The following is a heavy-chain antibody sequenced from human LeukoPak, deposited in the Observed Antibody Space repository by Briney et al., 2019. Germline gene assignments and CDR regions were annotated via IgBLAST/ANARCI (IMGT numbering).Heavy chain of an antibody. D-gene: IGHD3-3*01. Sequence: ASVKVSCKASGYTFTSYGISWVRQAPGQGLEWMGWISAYNGNTNYAQKLQGRVTMTTDASTSTAYMELRSLRSDDTAVYYCARDPRITIFGVVMTFDYWGQGTLVTVSS. CDR2: ISAYNGNT. V-gene: IGHV1-18*01. J-gene: IGHJ4*02. CDR1: GYTFTSYG. CDR3: ARDPRITIFGVVMTFDY.